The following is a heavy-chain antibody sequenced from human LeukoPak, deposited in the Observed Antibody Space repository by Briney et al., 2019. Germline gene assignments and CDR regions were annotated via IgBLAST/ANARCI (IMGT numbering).Heavy chain of an antibody. V-gene: IGHV1-18*01. CDR1: GYTFTSYG. Sequence: ASVKVSCKASGYTFTSYGISWVRQAPGQGLEWMGWISAYNGNTNYAQKLQGRVTMTEDTSTDTAYMELSSLRSEDTAVYYCARDGTHHSWDYWGXXTLVTVSS. CDR3: ARDGTHHSWDY. J-gene: IGHJ4*01. CDR2: ISAYNGNT. D-gene: IGHD1-1*01.